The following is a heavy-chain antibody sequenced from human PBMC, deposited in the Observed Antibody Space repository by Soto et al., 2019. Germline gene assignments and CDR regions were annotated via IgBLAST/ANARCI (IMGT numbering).Heavy chain of an antibody. CDR3: ARSMVRGVIIDY. D-gene: IGHD3-10*01. Sequence: QVQLVESGGGLVKPGGSLRLSCAASGFTFSDYYMSWIRQAPGKGLEWVSYISSSSSYTNYADSGKGRFTISRDNAKNSLYLQMNSLRAEDTAVYYCARSMVRGVIIDYWGQGTLVTVSS. CDR2: ISSSSSYT. J-gene: IGHJ4*02. CDR1: GFTFSDYY. V-gene: IGHV3-11*05.